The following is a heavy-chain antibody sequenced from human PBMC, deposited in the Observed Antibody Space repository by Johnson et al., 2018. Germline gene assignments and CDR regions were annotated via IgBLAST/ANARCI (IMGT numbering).Heavy chain of an antibody. V-gene: IGHV3-33*01. CDR3: ARDGLAIFVARDYYYGMDV. D-gene: IGHD3-9*01. Sequence: QVQLVESGGGVVQPGRSLRLSCAASGFTFSSYGMHWVRQAPGKGLEWVAVLWYDGSNNYYAASGKGRFTISRANSKNTLYLQMNSLRAEDTAVYYCARDGLAIFVARDYYYGMDVWGQGTTVTVSS. CDR2: LWYDGSNN. J-gene: IGHJ6*02. CDR1: GFTFSSYG.